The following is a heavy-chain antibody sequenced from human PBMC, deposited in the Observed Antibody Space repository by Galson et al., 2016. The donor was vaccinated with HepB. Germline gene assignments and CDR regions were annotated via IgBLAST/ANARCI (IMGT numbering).Heavy chain of an antibody. Sequence: SLRLSCAASGFTFKNYAMHWVRQAPGKGLEWVAVISYDGTNKYYADSVKGRFTISRDNSKNTVVLQMNGLSGEDTAVYYCAQMGLSLDHWGQGTLVTVSS. CDR3: AQMGLSLDH. V-gene: IGHV3-30-3*01. D-gene: IGHD1-26*01. CDR1: GFTFKNYA. J-gene: IGHJ4*02. CDR2: ISYDGTNK.